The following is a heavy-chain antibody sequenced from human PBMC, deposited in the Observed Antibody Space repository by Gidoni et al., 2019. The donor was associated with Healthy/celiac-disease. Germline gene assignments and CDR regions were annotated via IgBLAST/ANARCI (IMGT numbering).Heavy chain of an antibody. Sequence: QVQLVESGGGVVQPGRSLRLSCAASGFTFSSYAMHWVRQAPGKGLEWVAVISNDGSNKYYADSVKGRFTISRDNSKNTLYLQMNSLRAEDTAVYYCARGDSTFDYWGQGTLVTVSS. V-gene: IGHV3-30-3*01. CDR2: ISNDGSNK. CDR3: ARGDSTFDY. J-gene: IGHJ4*02. D-gene: IGHD1-1*01. CDR1: GFTFSSYA.